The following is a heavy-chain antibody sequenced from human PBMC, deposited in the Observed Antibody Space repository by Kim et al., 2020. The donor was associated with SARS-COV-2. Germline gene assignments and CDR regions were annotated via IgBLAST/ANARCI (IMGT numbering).Heavy chain of an antibody. D-gene: IGHD3-22*01. J-gene: IGHJ4*02. CDR1: GFTFSSYE. V-gene: IGHV3-48*03. CDR2: ISSSGSTI. Sequence: GGSLRLSCAASGFTFSSYEMNWVRQAPGKGLEWVSYISSSGSTIYYADSVKGRFTISRDNAKNSLYLQMNSLRAEDTAVYYCARVLYYYDSIGYWGQGTLVTVSS. CDR3: ARVLYYYDSIGY.